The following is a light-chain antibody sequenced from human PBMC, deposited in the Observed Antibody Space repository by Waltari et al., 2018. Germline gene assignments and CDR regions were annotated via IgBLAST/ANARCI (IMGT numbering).Light chain of an antibody. CDR3: QHYFRLPVT. CDR2: GAP. V-gene: IGKV3-20*01. CDR1: QRVRRA. J-gene: IGKJ1*01. Sequence: IVLTQSPGTLFLSLGERATLSCRASQRVRRALAWYQQKPGQAPRLLIYGAPTSATGIPDRFSGSGSGTDFSLTISRLEPDDFAVYYCQHYFRLPVTFGQGTTVEI.